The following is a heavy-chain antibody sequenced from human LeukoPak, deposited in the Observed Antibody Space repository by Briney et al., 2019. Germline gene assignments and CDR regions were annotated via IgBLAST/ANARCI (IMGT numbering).Heavy chain of an antibody. D-gene: IGHD4-17*01. J-gene: IGHJ4*02. Sequence: PGGSLRLSCAASGFTFSNAWMSWVRQAPGKGLEWVGRIKSKTDGGTTDYAAPVKGRFTISRDDSRNTLYLQMNSLKTEDTAVYYCTTVGGDYGDYEFDYWGQGTLVTVPS. CDR2: IKSKTDGGTT. V-gene: IGHV3-15*01. CDR1: GFTFSNAW. CDR3: TTVGGDYGDYEFDY.